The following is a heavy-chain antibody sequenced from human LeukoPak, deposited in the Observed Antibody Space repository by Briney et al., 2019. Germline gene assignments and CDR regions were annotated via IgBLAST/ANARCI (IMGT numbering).Heavy chain of an antibody. D-gene: IGHD4-17*01. CDR1: GFTFSNAW. Sequence: GGSLRLSCAASGFTFSNAWMSWVRQAPGKGLEWVANIKQDGSEKYYVDSVKGRFTISRDNAKNSLYLQMNSLRAEDTAVYYCARDYSSETVTLRWYYYYGMDVWGQGTTVTVSS. CDR2: IKQDGSEK. V-gene: IGHV3-7*01. CDR3: ARDYSSETVTLRWYYYYGMDV. J-gene: IGHJ6*02.